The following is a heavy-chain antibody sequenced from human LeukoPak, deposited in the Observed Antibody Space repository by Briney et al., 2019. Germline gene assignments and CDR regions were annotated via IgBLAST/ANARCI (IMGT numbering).Heavy chain of an antibody. CDR2: INPNSGGT. D-gene: IGHD2-15*01. Sequence: ASVKVSCKASGYTFTGYYMHWVRQAPGQGLEWMGWINPNSGGTNYAQKFQGRVTMTRDTSISTAYMELSRLRSDDTAVYYCAVGDCSGGSCYPYNWFDPWGQGTLVTVSS. V-gene: IGHV1-2*02. CDR3: AVGDCSGGSCYPYNWFDP. J-gene: IGHJ5*02. CDR1: GYTFTGYY.